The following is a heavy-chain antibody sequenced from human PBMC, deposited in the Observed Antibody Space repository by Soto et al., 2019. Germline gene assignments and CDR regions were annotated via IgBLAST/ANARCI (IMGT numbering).Heavy chain of an antibody. J-gene: IGHJ4*02. V-gene: IGHV1-69*13. CDR3: VRDSGAKLSSS. Sequence: SVKVSCKASGGTFSSYRINWVRQAPGQGLEWVGGIVPIYRTADYAQKFQGRVTITADESARTSYMELHSLKSQDTAVYYCVRDSGAKLSSSWGQGTLVTVSS. CDR2: IVPIYRTA. CDR1: GGTFSSYR. D-gene: IGHD6-13*01.